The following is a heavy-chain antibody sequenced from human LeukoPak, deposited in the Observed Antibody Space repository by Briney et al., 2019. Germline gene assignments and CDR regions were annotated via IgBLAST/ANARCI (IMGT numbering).Heavy chain of an antibody. J-gene: IGHJ3*02. CDR1: GDSISSGDYY. V-gene: IGHV4-61*02. CDR3: ARVPYSYDSSGAFDI. CDR2: ISSSGST. Sequence: SETLSLTCTVSGDSISSGDYYWSWIRQPAGKGLEWIGRISSSGSTNYNPSLKSRVTISVDTSKNQFSLKLSSVTAADTAVYFCARVPYSYDSSGAFDIWGQGTMVTVSS. D-gene: IGHD3-22*01.